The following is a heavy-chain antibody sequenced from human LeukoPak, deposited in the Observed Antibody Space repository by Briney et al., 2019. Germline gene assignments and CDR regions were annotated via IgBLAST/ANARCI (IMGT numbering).Heavy chain of an antibody. CDR2: INAGNGNT. D-gene: IGHD1-26*01. CDR1: GYTFTSYA. J-gene: IGHJ4*02. CDR3: ARDEVGLFDY. Sequence: APVMVSCKASGYTFTSYAMHWVRQAPGQRLEWMGWINAGNGNTKYSQKFQGRVTITRDTSASTAYMELSSLRSEDTAVYYCARDEVGLFDYWGQGTLVTVSS. V-gene: IGHV1-3*01.